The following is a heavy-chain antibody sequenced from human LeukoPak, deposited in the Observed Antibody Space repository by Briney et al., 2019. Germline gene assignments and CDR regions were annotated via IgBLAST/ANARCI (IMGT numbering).Heavy chain of an antibody. Sequence: SETLSLTCTVSGYSISSGYYWGWIRQPPGKGLEWIGSIYHSGSTYYNPSLKSRVTISVDTSKNQFSLKLSSVTAADTAVYYCARGLGGAPTTVLSWGREPWSPSPQ. D-gene: IGHD4-17*01. V-gene: IGHV4-38-2*02. CDR2: IYHSGST. J-gene: IGHJ5*02. CDR3: ARGLGGAPTTVLS. CDR1: GYSISSGYY.